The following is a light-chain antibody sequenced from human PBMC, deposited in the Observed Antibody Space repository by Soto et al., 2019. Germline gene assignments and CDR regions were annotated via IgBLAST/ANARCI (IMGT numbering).Light chain of an antibody. CDR1: QSVRSNY. CDR2: NSS. J-gene: IGKJ1*01. Sequence: EIVLTQSQSTLSLSPGERATLSCRASQSVRSNYLAWYQQKPGQAPRLLIYNSSTRATGIPDRFSGSGSGTDFTLTISRLEPEDFALYYCQQYRDLPQTFGQGTQVEIK. CDR3: QQYRDLPQT. V-gene: IGKV3-20*01.